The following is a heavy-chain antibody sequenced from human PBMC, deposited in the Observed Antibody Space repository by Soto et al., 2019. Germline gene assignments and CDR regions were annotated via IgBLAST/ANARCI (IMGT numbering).Heavy chain of an antibody. CDR1: GFTFSSYA. J-gene: IGHJ6*02. CDR3: AKGQGGYKYYYYSGMDV. D-gene: IGHD5-18*01. V-gene: IGHV3-23*01. Sequence: GGSLRLSCAASGFTFSSYAMSWVRQAPGKGLEWVSAISGSGGSTYYADSVKGRFTIPRDNSKNTLYLQMNSLRAEDTAVYYCAKGQGGYKYYYYSGMDVWGQGTTVTVSS. CDR2: ISGSGGST.